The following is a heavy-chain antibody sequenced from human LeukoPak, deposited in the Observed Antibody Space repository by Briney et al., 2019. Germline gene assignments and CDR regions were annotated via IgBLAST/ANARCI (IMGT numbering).Heavy chain of an antibody. J-gene: IGHJ4*02. CDR2: ISYDGSNK. Sequence: PGGSLRLSCAASGFTFSNYAMHWVRQAPGKGLEWVAVISYDGSNKYYADSVKGRFTVCRDNSKNTLYLQMNSLRAEDTAVYYCARDTDVWDTAMVYWGQGTLVTVSS. V-gene: IGHV3-30-3*01. D-gene: IGHD5-18*01. CDR1: GFTFSNYA. CDR3: ARDTDVWDTAMVY.